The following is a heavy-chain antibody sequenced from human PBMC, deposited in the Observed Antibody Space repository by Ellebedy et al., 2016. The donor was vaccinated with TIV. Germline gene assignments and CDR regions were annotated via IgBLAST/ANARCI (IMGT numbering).Heavy chain of an antibody. J-gene: IGHJ3*02. V-gene: IGHV3-9*01. Sequence: GGSLRLXCAASGFTFDDYAMHWVRQAPGKGLGWVSGLSWNSGSIGYADSVKGRFTISRDNAKNSLYLQMNSLRAEDTALYYCAKDISPGIGAFDIWGQGTMVTVSS. CDR2: LSWNSGSI. CDR3: AKDISPGIGAFDI. D-gene: IGHD6-13*01. CDR1: GFTFDDYA.